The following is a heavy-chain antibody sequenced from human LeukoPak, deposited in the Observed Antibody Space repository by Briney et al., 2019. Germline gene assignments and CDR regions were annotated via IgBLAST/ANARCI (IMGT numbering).Heavy chain of an antibody. CDR3: TTDMIQPLGNNYFYSDMDV. CDR2: VKSRTDGEAT. D-gene: IGHD3-16*01. J-gene: IGHJ6*02. CDR1: GFTFNNAW. V-gene: IGHV3-15*01. Sequence: TGGSLRLSCVASGFTFNNAWMSWVRQAPGKGLEWVGRVKSRTDGEATDYGVPVEGRFTISRDDSKATLYLQMNSLKTEDMAIYYCTTDMIQPLGNNYFYSDMDVWGQGTTVTVSS.